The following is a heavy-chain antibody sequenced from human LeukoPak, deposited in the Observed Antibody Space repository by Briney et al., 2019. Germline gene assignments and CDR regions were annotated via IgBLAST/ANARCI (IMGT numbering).Heavy chain of an antibody. D-gene: IGHD6-19*01. V-gene: IGHV1-2*04. CDR1: GYTFTGYY. J-gene: IGHJ4*02. Sequence: ASVKVSCKASGYTFTGYYMHWVRQAPGQGLEWMGWINPNSGGTNYAQKFQGWVTMTRDTSISTAYMELSRLRSDDTAVYYCARPEVPYSSGWYGYWGQGTLVTVSS. CDR2: INPNSGGT. CDR3: ARPEVPYSSGWYGY.